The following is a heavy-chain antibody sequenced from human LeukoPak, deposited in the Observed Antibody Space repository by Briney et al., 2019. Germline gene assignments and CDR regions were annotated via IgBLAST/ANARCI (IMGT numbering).Heavy chain of an antibody. CDR1: GFTFSSYS. CDR3: AREPRTCSSTSCADDAFDI. Sequence: PGGSLRLSCAASGFTFSSYSMNWVRQAPGKGLEWVSSISSSSSYIYYADSVNGRFTISRDNAKNSLYLQMNSLRAEDTAVYYCAREPRTCSSTSCADDAFDIWGQGTMVTVSS. CDR2: ISSSSSYI. D-gene: IGHD2-2*01. J-gene: IGHJ3*02. V-gene: IGHV3-21*01.